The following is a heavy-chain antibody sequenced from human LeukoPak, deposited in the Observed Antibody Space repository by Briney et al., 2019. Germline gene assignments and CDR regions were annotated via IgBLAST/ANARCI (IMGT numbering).Heavy chain of an antibody. CDR3: ARSDGYGLVGI. J-gene: IGHJ3*02. CDR1: GVSISSGSNC. CDR2: IYSSGGT. V-gene: IGHV4-39*07. Sequence: SETLSLTCRVAGVSISSGSNCWGWLRQPPGKTLEWIGSIYSSGGTYYNSSLKSRVIILIDTAKNHFSLNLSSVTAADTAVYYCARSDGYGLVGIWGQGTMVAVSS. D-gene: IGHD3-10*01.